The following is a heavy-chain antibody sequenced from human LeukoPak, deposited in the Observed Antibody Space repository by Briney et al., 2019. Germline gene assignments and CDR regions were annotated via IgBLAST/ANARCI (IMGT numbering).Heavy chain of an antibody. CDR2: IYSDGGT. CDR1: GFIVNSYA. V-gene: IGHV3-66*01. CDR3: AGDSAEGKTGVKLDP. Sequence: GGSLRLSCAASGFIVNSYAMSWVRQAPGKGLAWVALIYSDGGTQYADSVEGRFTIFRDNSKKTLYFQKNSVRREDTAVFFCAGDSAEGKTGVKLDPWGQGTLVTVSS. J-gene: IGHJ5*02.